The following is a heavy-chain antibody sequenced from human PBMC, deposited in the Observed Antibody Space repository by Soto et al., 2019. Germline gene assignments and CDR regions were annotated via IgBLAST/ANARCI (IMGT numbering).Heavy chain of an antibody. Sequence: ASVKVSCKVSGYTLTELSMHWVRQAPGKGLERMGGFDPEDGETIYAQKYQGRVTMTEDASTNTAYMELSSLRSEDTAVYYCAKSQGSSTSLEIYYYYYYGMDVWGQGTTVTVSS. D-gene: IGHD2-2*01. CDR2: FDPEDGET. V-gene: IGHV1-24*01. J-gene: IGHJ6*02. CDR1: GYTLTELS. CDR3: AKSQGSSTSLEIYYYYYYGMDV.